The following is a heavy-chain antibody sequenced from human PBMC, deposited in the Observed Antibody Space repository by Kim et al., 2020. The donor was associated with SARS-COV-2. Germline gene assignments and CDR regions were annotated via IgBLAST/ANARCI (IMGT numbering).Heavy chain of an antibody. Sequence: GGSLRLSCAASGFTFSSNGMHWVRQAPGKGLEWVAVISDDGSNKDYIDSVKGRFTTSRDNSRNTLYLQLNSLRDEDTAVYYCATTGPLRAYYLDNWGQGTLVTVSS. J-gene: IGHJ4*02. CDR3: ATTGPLRAYYLDN. D-gene: IGHD2-8*02. CDR2: ISDDGSNK. V-gene: IGHV3-30*03. CDR1: GFTFSSNG.